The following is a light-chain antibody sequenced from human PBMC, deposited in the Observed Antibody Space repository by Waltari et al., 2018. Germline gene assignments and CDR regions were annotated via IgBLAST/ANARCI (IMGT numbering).Light chain of an antibody. CDR3: MQSLRALWT. Sequence: DIVVTQSPLSLPVTPGEPASISCRSSQSLLHSNVYNYLELYLQKPGQSPQLLIYLGSNRASGVPDRFSGSGSGTDFTLKISRVEAEDVGVYYCMQSLRALWTFGQGTKVEIK. CDR2: LGS. V-gene: IGKV2-28*01. CDR1: QSLLHSNVYNY. J-gene: IGKJ1*01.